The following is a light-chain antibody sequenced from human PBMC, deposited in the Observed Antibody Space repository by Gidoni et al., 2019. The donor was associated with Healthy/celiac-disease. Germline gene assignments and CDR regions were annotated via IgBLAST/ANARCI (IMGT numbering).Light chain of an antibody. CDR3: QQYGSSPRGYT. Sequence: EIVLTQYPGTLSLSTGERATLSCRASQSVSSSYLAWYQQKPGQAPRLLIYGASSRATGIPDRFSCSGSGTDFTLTISRLEPEDFSVYYCQQYGSSPRGYTFGQGTKLEIK. CDR1: QSVSSSY. CDR2: GAS. V-gene: IGKV3-20*01. J-gene: IGKJ2*01.